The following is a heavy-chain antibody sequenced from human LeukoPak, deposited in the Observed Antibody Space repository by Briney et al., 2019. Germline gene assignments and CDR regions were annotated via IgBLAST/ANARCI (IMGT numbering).Heavy chain of an antibody. Sequence: ASVKVSCKASGYTFTNFGISWVRQAPGQGLEWMGWISAYNGNTKYAQHFQGRVTMTTDTSTSTAYMELRSLRSDDTAVYYCAREALGGYTYGYGRIDYFDYWGQGTLVTVSS. CDR1: GYTFTNFG. D-gene: IGHD5-18*01. V-gene: IGHV1-18*01. J-gene: IGHJ4*02. CDR3: AREALGGYTYGYGRIDYFDY. CDR2: ISAYNGNT.